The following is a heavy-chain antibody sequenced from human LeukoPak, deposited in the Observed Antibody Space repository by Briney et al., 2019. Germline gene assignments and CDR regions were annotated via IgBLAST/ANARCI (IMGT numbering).Heavy chain of an antibody. CDR3: ARRGRYYFDY. CDR1: GFTSSSYG. CDR2: IGSSGGST. J-gene: IGHJ4*02. V-gene: IGHV3-23*01. D-gene: IGHD3-16*01. Sequence: GGSLRLSCAASGFTSSSYGMSWVRQAPGKGLEWVSSIGSSGGSTYYPDSVKGRFIISRDNSKNTLYLQMNSLRAEDTALYYCARRGRYYFDYWGQGTLVTVSS.